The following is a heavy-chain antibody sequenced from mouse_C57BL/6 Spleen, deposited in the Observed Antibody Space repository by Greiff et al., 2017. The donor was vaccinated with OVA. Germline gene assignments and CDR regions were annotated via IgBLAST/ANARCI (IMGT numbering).Heavy chain of an antibody. Sequence: EVHLVESGEGLVKPGGSLKLSCAASGFTFSSYAMSWVRQTPEKRLEWVAYISSGGDYIYYADTVKGRFTISRDNARNTLYLQMSSLKSEDTAMYYCTRVSLTTVVAKGYFDVWGTGTTVTVSS. CDR2: ISSGGDYI. CDR3: TRVSLTTVVAKGYFDV. J-gene: IGHJ1*03. D-gene: IGHD1-1*01. V-gene: IGHV5-9-1*02. CDR1: GFTFSSYA.